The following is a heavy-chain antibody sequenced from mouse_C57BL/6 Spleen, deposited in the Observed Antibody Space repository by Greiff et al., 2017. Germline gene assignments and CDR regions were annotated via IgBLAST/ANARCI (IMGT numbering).Heavy chain of an antibody. V-gene: IGHV1-4*01. J-gene: IGHJ4*01. CDR2: INPSSGYT. D-gene: IGHD1-2*01. Sequence: QVQLQQSGAELVRPGASVKMSCKASGYTFTSYTMHWVKQRPGQGLEWIGYINPSSGYTKYNQKFKDKATLTVDKSSSTAYMQLGSLTSEDSAVYYCARYGYYDAMDYWGQGTSVTVSS. CDR3: ARYGYYDAMDY. CDR1: GYTFTSYT.